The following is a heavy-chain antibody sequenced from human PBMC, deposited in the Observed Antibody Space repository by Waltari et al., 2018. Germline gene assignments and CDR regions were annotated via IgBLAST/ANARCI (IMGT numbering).Heavy chain of an antibody. J-gene: IGHJ4*02. V-gene: IGHV4-39*01. CDR3: ASSPRDILTGYSYFDY. CDR2: IYYSGST. Sequence: QLQLQESGPGLVKPSETLSLTCTVSGGSISSSSYYWGWIRQPPGKGLEWIGSIYYSGSTYYNPSLKSRVTISVDTSKNQFSLKLSSVTAADTAVYYCASSPRDILTGYSYFDYWGQGTLVTVSS. D-gene: IGHD3-9*01. CDR1: GGSISSSSYY.